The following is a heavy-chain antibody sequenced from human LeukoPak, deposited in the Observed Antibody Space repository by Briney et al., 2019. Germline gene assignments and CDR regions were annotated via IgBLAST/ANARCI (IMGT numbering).Heavy chain of an antibody. D-gene: IGHD3-22*01. J-gene: IGHJ4*02. CDR3: ARGHYYDSSGYYNY. CDR1: GYTFTSYG. Sequence: AASVTVSCTASGYTFTSYGISWVRQATGQGLEWMGWMNPNSGNTGYAQKFQGRVTMTRNTSISTAYMELSSLRSEDTAVYYCARGHYYDSSGYYNYWGQGTLVTVSS. CDR2: MNPNSGNT. V-gene: IGHV1-8*02.